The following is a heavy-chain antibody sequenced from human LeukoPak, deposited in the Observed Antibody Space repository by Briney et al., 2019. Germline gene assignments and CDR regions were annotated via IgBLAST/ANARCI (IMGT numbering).Heavy chain of an antibody. CDR3: AKDPQYSSGWYYYYYGMDV. D-gene: IGHD6-19*01. CDR2: ISYDGSNK. V-gene: IGHV3-30*18. J-gene: IGHJ6*02. Sequence: GGSLRLSCAASGFTFSSYGMHWVRQAPDKGLEWVAVISYDGSNKYYADSVKGRFTISRDNSKNTLYLQMNSLRAEDTAVYYCAKDPQYSSGWYYYYYGMDVWGQGTTVTVSS. CDR1: GFTFSSYG.